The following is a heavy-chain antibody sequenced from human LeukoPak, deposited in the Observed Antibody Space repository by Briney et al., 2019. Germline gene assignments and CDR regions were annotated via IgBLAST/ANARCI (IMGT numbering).Heavy chain of an antibody. V-gene: IGHV4-59*01. CDR2: IYYTGNA. CDR3: ARTPYSSGRLGGYPYYYMDV. D-gene: IGHD3-16*02. J-gene: IGHJ6*04. CDR1: GGSMNDYY. Sequence: SETLSLTCVVSGGSMNDYYWSWVRQSPGKGLDWIGQIYYTGNANYNPSLESRLTISVDTSKNQLSLRLRSLTAADTAVYFCARTPYSSGRLGGYPYYYMDVWGKGTTVTVTS.